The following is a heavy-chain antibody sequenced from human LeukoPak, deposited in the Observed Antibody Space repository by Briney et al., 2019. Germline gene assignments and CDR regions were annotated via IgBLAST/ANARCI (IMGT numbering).Heavy chain of an antibody. CDR1: GVSISSYY. V-gene: IGHV4-4*07. CDR3: ARDIYYYDSSGSQTLDY. D-gene: IGHD3-22*01. Sequence: SETLSLTCTVSGVSISSYYWSWIRQPAGKGLERIGRIYTSGSTNYNPSLKSRVTMSVDTSKNQFSLKLSSVTAADTAVYYCARDIYYYDSSGSQTLDYWGQGTLVTVSS. CDR2: IYTSGST. J-gene: IGHJ4*02.